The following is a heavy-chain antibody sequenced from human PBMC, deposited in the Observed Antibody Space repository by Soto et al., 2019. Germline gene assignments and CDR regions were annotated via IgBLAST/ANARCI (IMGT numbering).Heavy chain of an antibody. CDR3: ARLYASGWPRSYFDY. V-gene: IGHV1-18*01. CDR2: ISAFHGST. D-gene: IGHD6-19*01. Sequence: QVQLVQSGAEVKKPGSSVKVSCKASGYTFTRFHIGWVRRAPGQGLEFMGWISAFHGSTNYAQKFQGRVTMTTDTPTSTAYMELRSLRSDDTAVYYCARLYASGWPRSYFDYWGQGTLVTVSS. CDR1: GYTFTRFH. J-gene: IGHJ4*02.